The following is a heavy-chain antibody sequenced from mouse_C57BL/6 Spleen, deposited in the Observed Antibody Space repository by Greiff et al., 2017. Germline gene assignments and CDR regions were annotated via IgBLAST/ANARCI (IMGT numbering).Heavy chain of an antibody. Sequence: VQLQQSGAELARPGASVKLSCKASGYTFTSYGISWVKQRPGQGLEWIGEIYPRSGNTYYNEKFKGKATLTADKSSSTAYMELRSLTSEDSAVYFCARPPTTVVAPYFDYWGQGTTLTVSS. CDR1: GYTFTSYG. V-gene: IGHV1-81*01. CDR3: ARPPTTVVAPYFDY. CDR2: IYPRSGNT. D-gene: IGHD1-1*01. J-gene: IGHJ2*01.